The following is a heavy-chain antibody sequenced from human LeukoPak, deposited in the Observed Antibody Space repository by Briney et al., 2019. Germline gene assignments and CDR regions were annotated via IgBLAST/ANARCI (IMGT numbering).Heavy chain of an antibody. V-gene: IGHV3-53*01. J-gene: IGHJ4*02. Sequence: PGRSLRLSCAASGFTVSSNYMSWVRQAPGKGLEWVSVIYSGGSTYYADLVKGRFTISRDNAKNSLYLQMNSLRAEDTAVYYCAREGRSSSRNFDYWGQGTLVTVSS. D-gene: IGHD6-13*01. CDR2: IYSGGST. CDR1: GFTVSSNY. CDR3: AREGRSSSRNFDY.